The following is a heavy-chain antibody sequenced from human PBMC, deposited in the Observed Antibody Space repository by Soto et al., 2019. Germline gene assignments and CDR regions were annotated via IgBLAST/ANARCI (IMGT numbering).Heavy chain of an antibody. J-gene: IGHJ6*02. Sequence: PGGSLRLSCAAPGFTFSHYGMHWVRQATGKGLEWVAHIFHDGSNEYYADSVKGRFTMSRDNSKNTLYLQMNSLTGDDTAVYYCAKSRDGYSCYFYYGMDVWGQGTTVTVSS. CDR3: AKSRDGYSCYFYYGMDV. D-gene: IGHD4-4*01. CDR2: IFHDGSNE. CDR1: GFTFSHYG. V-gene: IGHV3-30*18.